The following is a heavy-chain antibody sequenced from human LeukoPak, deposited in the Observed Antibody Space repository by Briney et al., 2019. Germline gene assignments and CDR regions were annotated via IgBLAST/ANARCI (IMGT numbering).Heavy chain of an antibody. J-gene: IGHJ4*02. Sequence: SETLSLTCAVYGGSFSGYYWSWIRQPPGKGLEWVGEINHSGSTSYNPSLKSRGTISVDTSKNQFSLKLSSVTAADTAVYYCARGRDIVVVPAAYFDYWGQGTLVTVSS. V-gene: IGHV4-34*01. CDR1: GGSFSGYY. D-gene: IGHD2-2*01. CDR3: ARGRDIVVVPAAYFDY. CDR2: INHSGST.